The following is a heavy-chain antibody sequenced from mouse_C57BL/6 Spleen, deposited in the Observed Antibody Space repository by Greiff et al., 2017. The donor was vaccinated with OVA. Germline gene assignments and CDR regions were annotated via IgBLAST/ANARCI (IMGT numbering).Heavy chain of an antibody. CDR3: ARNGGYGSSPFDY. CDR2: IDPSDSYT. D-gene: IGHD1-1*01. J-gene: IGHJ2*01. V-gene: IGHV1-50*01. Sequence: QVQLQQPGAELVKPGASVKLSCKASGYTFTSYWMQWVKQRPGQGLEWIGEIDPSDSYTNYNQKFKGKATLTVDTSSSTAYMQLSSLTSEDSAVYYCARNGGYGSSPFDYWGQGTTLTVSS. CDR1: GYTFTSYW.